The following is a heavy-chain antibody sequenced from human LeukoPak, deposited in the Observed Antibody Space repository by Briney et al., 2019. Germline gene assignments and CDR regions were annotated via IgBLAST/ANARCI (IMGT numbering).Heavy chain of an antibody. D-gene: IGHD3-22*01. CDR2: ISYGGNNQ. J-gene: IGHJ4*02. Sequence: PGRSLRLSCGASGFTFSHYAMNWVRQAPGQGLEWVAIISYGGNNQYYADSVKGRFTISRDNTKNTVYLQMNSLRPEDTAVYYCARAPDSSGYYYHVDYWGQGALVTVSS. CDR1: GFTFSHYA. V-gene: IGHV3-30-3*01. CDR3: ARAPDSSGYYYHVDY.